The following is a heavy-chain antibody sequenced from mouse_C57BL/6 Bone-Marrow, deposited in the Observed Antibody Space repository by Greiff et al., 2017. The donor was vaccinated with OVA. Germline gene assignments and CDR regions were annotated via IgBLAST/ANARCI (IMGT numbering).Heavy chain of an antibody. CDR1: GYAFSSSW. D-gene: IGHD1-1*01. Sequence: VQLQEYGPELVKPGASVKISCKASGYAFSSSWMNWVKQRPGKGLEWIGRIYPGDGDTNYNGKFKGKATLTADKSSSTAYMQLSSLTSEDSAVYFCARRDYGSSLDYWGQGTTLTVSS. V-gene: IGHV1-82*01. CDR2: IYPGDGDT. J-gene: IGHJ2*01. CDR3: ARRDYGSSLDY.